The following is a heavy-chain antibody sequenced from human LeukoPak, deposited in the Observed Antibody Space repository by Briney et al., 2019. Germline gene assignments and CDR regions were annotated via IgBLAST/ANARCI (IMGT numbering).Heavy chain of an antibody. CDR3: ARDQWLDY. D-gene: IGHD6-19*01. CDR1: GFTFSGYI. Sequence: GGSLRLSCAASGFTFSGYIMNWVRQAPGKGLEWVSLIGTSGNTIYYADSVKGRFTVSRDNAKNSLFLQMNSLRAEDTAVYYCARDQWLDYWGQGTLVTVSS. V-gene: IGHV3-48*01. J-gene: IGHJ4*02. CDR2: IGTSGNTI.